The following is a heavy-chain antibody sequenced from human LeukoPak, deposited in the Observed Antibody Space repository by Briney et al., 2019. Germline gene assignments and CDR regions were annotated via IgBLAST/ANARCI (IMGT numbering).Heavy chain of an antibody. CDR1: GVSISPYY. D-gene: IGHD2-2*01. V-gene: IGHV4-59*01. CDR3: ARALVVGDATRKYYYYMDV. CDR2: IFYSGST. Sequence: SETLSLTCTVSGVSISPYYWSWIRQPPGKRLEWVGYIFYSGSTSFSPSLKSRVTMSVDTSKNQFSLKLSSVTAADTAVYYCARALVVGDATRKYYYYMDVWGKGTTVTVSS. J-gene: IGHJ6*03.